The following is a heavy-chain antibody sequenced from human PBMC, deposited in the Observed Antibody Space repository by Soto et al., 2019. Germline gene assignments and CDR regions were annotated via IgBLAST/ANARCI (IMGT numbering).Heavy chain of an antibody. CDR3: SREGRLLWFGELTDY. D-gene: IGHD3-10*01. J-gene: IGHJ4*02. V-gene: IGHV3-15*01. CDR2: IKSKTNGGTT. CDR1: GFTVGDAW. Sequence: GGSLRLSCAASGFTVGDAWMSWVRQAPGKGLGWVGRIKSKTNGGTTDYPAPVTGRFAISRDDSKNTLYLQMNSLKTEDTAVYYCSREGRLLWFGELTDYWGQGTLVTVSS.